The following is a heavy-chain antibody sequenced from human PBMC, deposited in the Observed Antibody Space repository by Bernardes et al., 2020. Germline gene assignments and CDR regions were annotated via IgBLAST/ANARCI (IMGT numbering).Heavy chain of an antibody. CDR1: GGSVRSTSYY. CDR3: ARRREYSSPNFDY. CDR2: IYYSGST. V-gene: IGHV4-39*01. Sequence: SETLTLTCTVSGGSVRSTSYYWGWIRQPPGKGLEWIGSIYYSGSTYYNPSLKSRVTISVDTSKNQFSLKLSSVTAADTAVYYCARRREYSSPNFDYWGQGTLVTGSS. D-gene: IGHD6-6*01. J-gene: IGHJ4*02.